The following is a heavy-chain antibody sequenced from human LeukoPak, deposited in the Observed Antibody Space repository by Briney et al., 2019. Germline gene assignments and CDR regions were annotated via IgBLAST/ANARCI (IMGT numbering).Heavy chain of an antibody. J-gene: IGHJ4*02. CDR1: GYTFTDYY. V-gene: IGHV1-2*02. D-gene: IGHD3-10*01. CDR2: INPNSGDT. CDR3: ARDEILLWFGDLDY. Sequence: ASVKVSCKASGYTFTDYYMHWVRQAPGQGLEWMGWINPNSGDTGYAQSFQGRVTMTRDTSITTAYMELSRLRSDDTAVYYCARDEILLWFGDLDYWGQGTLVTVSS.